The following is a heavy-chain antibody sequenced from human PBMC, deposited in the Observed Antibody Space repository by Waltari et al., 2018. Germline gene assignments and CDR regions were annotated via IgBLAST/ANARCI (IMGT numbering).Heavy chain of an antibody. V-gene: IGHV4-39*01. CDR3: ARARGAVVPAAIVY. CDR2: IYYSWST. Sequence: QLQLQESGPGLVKPSETLSLTCTVSGGSISSSSYYWGWIRQPPGKGLEWIGSIYYSWSTYYNPSLKSRVTISVDTSKNQFSLKRSSVTAADTAVYYCARARGAVVPAAIVYWGQGTLVTVSS. CDR1: GGSISSSSYY. J-gene: IGHJ4*02. D-gene: IGHD2-2*01.